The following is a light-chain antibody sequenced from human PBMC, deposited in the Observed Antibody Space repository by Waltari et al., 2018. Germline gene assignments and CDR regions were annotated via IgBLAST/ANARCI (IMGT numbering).Light chain of an antibody. CDR3: QQYYSAPYT. CDR1: QSVLYTSNYHNY. CDR2: WAS. V-gene: IGKV4-1*01. Sequence: DIVMTQSPDSLSVSLGERATINCKSSQSVLYTSNYHNYLAWYQQKPGQPPKLLLYWASTRESGVPGRFSGSGSGTDFTLSISTLQAEDVAVYYCQQYYSAPYTFGQGTRLEIK. J-gene: IGKJ2*01.